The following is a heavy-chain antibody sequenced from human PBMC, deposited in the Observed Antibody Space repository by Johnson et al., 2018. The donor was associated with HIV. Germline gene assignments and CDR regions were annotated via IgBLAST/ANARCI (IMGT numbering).Heavy chain of an antibody. CDR1: GFTFSYYA. J-gene: IGHJ3*02. CDR3: ARLSKGGFDAFDI. Sequence: QVQLVESVGGVVQPGGSLRLSCAASGFTFSYYAMHWVRQAPGKGLEWMAVISHGGSNRYYADSVKGRFTISRDNSKNTLHLQMNSLRGEDTAVYYCARLSKGGFDAFDILGQGTMVTVSS. D-gene: IGHD5/OR15-5a*01. CDR2: ISHGGSNR. V-gene: IGHV3-30*14.